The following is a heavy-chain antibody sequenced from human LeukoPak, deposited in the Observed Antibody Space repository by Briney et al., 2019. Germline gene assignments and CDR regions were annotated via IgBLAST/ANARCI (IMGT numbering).Heavy chain of an antibody. D-gene: IGHD5-18*01. V-gene: IGHV5-51*03. CDR2: IYPGDSDI. CDR1: GYSFTSYW. Sequence: GESLKISCKGSGYSFTSYWIGWVRQMPGKGLEWMGIIYPGDSDIRYSPSFQGQVTISADKSISTAYLQWSSLKASHTAMYYCGTSFPRQLWPRGFDYWGQGTLVTVSS. CDR3: GTSFPRQLWPRGFDY. J-gene: IGHJ4*02.